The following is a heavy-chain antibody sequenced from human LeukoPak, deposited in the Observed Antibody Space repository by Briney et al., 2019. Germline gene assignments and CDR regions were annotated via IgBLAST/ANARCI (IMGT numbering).Heavy chain of an antibody. D-gene: IGHD5-18*01. CDR2: ISYSSVST. CDR1: GFTFSSYA. CDR3: ARTGGAMA. Sequence: GGSLRLSCAASGFTFSSYAMSWVRQAPGKGLEWVSAISYSSVSTYYADSVKGRFTISRDNSRNTLYLQMNSLRAEDTAVYYCARTGGAMAWGQGTLVTFSS. V-gene: IGHV3-23*01. J-gene: IGHJ5*02.